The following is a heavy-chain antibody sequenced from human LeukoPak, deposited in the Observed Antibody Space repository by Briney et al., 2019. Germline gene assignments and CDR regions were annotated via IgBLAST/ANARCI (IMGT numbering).Heavy chain of an antibody. CDR2: ISWNSGSI. CDR1: GFAFNTYA. Sequence: GGSLRLSCTASGFAFNTYAMHWVRQAPGKGLEWVSGISWNSGSIGYADSVKGRFTISRDNAKNSLYLQMNSLRAEDTALYYCAKTPAYYYDSSGYFDYWGQGTLVTVSS. J-gene: IGHJ4*02. CDR3: AKTPAYYYDSSGYFDY. V-gene: IGHV3-9*01. D-gene: IGHD3-22*01.